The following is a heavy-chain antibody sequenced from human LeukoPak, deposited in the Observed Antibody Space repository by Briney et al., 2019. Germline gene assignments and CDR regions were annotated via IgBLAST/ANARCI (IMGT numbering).Heavy chain of an antibody. V-gene: IGHV3-43D*03. CDR3: AKEGAVAGRGKNYFDY. D-gene: IGHD6-19*01. Sequence: GGSLRLSCAASGFTFDDYAMHWVRQAPGKGLEWVSLISWDGGSTYYADSVKGRFTISRDDSKNSLYLQMNSLRAEDTALYYCAKEGAVAGRGKNYFDYWGQGTLVTVSS. CDR1: GFTFDDYA. J-gene: IGHJ4*02. CDR2: ISWDGGST.